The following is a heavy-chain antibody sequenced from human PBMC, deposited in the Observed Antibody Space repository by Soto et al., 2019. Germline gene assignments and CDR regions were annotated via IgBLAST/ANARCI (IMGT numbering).Heavy chain of an antibody. J-gene: IGHJ4*02. CDR1: GDSISSYH. D-gene: IGHD1-7*01. V-gene: IGHV4-4*07. CDR3: AREFWDNWNYEAY. CDR2: MYSTGNT. Sequence: PSDTLSLTSSVSGDSISSYHWSWIRQPAGKGLEWIVRMYSTGNTNYNPSLKRRVTVSIDTSKKQFFLRLNSVTAADSAVYYCAREFWDNWNYEAYWGQGSAVTVSS.